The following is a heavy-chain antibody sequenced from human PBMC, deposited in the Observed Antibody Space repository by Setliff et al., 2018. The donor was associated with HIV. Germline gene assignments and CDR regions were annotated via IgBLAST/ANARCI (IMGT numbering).Heavy chain of an antibody. CDR3: ARHAAAAPFRY. Sequence: SETLSLTCTVSGGSISSGDYYWSWVRQPAGKGLEWIGRIYPSGSTNYNPSLKSRVTISADTSKNQFSLKLSSVTAADTAVYFCARHAAAAPFRYWGQGTLVTVSS. V-gene: IGHV4-61*02. J-gene: IGHJ4*02. CDR1: GGSISSGDYY. CDR2: IYPSGST. D-gene: IGHD6-13*01.